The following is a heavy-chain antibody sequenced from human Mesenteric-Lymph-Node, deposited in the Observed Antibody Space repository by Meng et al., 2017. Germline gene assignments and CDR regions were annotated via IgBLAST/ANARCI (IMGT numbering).Heavy chain of an antibody. CDR3: ASRPKRMVRGEFDY. CDR2: IIPIFGTA. D-gene: IGHD3-10*01. CDR1: GYTFTGYY. Sequence: SVKVSCKASGYTFTGYYMHWVRQAPGQGLEWMGGIIPIFGTANYAQKFQGRVTITADESTSTAYMELSSLRSEDTAVYYCASRPKRMVRGEFDYWGQGTLVTVSS. V-gene: IGHV1-69*13. J-gene: IGHJ4*02.